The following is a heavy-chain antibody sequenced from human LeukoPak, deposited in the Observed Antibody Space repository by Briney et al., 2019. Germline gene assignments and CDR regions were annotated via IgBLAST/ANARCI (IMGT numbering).Heavy chain of an antibody. D-gene: IGHD1/OR15-1a*01. CDR1: GGSISSSSYY. CDR2: IYYSGSS. Sequence: PSETLSLTCTVSGGSISSSSYYWGWIRQPPGKGLEWIASIYYSGSSYYNPSLKSRVTISVDTSNNQFSLKLSSVTAADTAVYYCARREQEFFDYWGQGTLVTVSS. CDR3: ARREQEFFDY. J-gene: IGHJ4*02. V-gene: IGHV4-39*01.